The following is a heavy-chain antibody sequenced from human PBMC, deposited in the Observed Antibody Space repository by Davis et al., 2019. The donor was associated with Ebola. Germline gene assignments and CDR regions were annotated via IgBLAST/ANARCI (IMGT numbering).Heavy chain of an antibody. CDR3: AKGGSGWPSDYSYGMGV. V-gene: IGHV3-23*01. J-gene: IGHJ6*04. CDR2: IWGGST. D-gene: IGHD6-19*01. CDR1: GFTFSSYA. Sequence: PGGSLRLSCAASGFTFSSYAMSWVRQAPGKGLEWVSVIWGGSTYYVDSVKGRFTVSRDNSKNTLYLQMNSLSPDDTAVYYCAKGGSGWPSDYSYGMGVWGKGTTVTVSS.